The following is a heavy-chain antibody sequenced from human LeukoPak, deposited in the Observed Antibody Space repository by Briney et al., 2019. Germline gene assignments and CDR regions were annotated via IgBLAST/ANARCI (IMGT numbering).Heavy chain of an antibody. CDR3: ARHNTVVPFDY. CDR1: CGSISSSSYY. V-gene: IGHV4-39*01. Sequence: SQTLSLICTVSCGSISSSSYYWAWIRQPPGNGLEWSGSIYYGESTYYNPSLKSRVTISVDKSKNQSSLKLSSVTAADTAVYYCARHNTVVPFDYWGQGTLVTVSS. D-gene: IGHD4-23*01. CDR2: IYYGEST. J-gene: IGHJ4*02.